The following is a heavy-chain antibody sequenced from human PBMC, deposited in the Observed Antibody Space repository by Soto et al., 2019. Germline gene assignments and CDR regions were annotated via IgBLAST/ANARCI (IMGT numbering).Heavy chain of an antibody. CDR3: VRGYPYSSGP. J-gene: IGHJ5*02. CDR1: GYTFTSHD. D-gene: IGHD3-22*01. CDR2: MNPNRGNT. Sequence: QVQLVQSGAEVKKPGASVKVSCKASGYTFTSHDIIWVRQATGQGLEWMGWMNPNRGNTGYAQKFQGRVTMTRSTSISTAYMELSNLRSEDTAVYYCVRGYPYSSGPWGQGTLVTVSS. V-gene: IGHV1-8*01.